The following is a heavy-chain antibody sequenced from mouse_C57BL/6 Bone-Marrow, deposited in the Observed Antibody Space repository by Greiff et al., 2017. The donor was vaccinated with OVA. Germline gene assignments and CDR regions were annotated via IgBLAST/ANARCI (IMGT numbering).Heavy chain of an antibody. J-gene: IGHJ3*01. Sequence: EVKLMESGGGLVKPGGSLKLSCAASGFTFSSYAMSWVRQTPEKRLEWVATISDGGSYTYYPDNVKGRFTISRDNAKNNLYLQMSHLKSEDTAMYYCAREGGNYYSNYGGFAYWGQGTLVTVSA. CDR2: ISDGGSYT. CDR1: GFTFSSYA. D-gene: IGHD2-5*01. V-gene: IGHV5-4*01. CDR3: AREGGNYYSNYGGFAY.